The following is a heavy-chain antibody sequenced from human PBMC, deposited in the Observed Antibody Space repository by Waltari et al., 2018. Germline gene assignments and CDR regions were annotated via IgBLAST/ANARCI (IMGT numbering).Heavy chain of an antibody. CDR3: TRYSSWSSGRFDV. V-gene: IGHV3-49*04. CDR2: IRNKANGRTA. CDR1: GFTFSDYY. D-gene: IGHD6-6*01. J-gene: IGHJ5*02. Sequence: EVQLVESGGGLVQPGGSLRVSCAASGFTFSDYYLQWVRQHPGKGPEWVGFIRNKANGRTAEYAASVKGRFTISRDDSKSIASLQMNSLKTEDTAVYYCTRYSSWSSGRFDVWGPGVLVTVSS.